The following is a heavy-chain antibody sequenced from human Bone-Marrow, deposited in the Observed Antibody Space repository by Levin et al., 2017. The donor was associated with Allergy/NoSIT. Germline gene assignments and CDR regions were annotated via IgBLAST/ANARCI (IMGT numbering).Heavy chain of an antibody. Sequence: SQTLSLTCSVSGDSMTGRDYYWSWIRHHPGKGLEWIGFIHHSGSAYYNPSLKSRLTLSLDTSKRQFSLELTSVTVADTAVYFCARDECAWFGECYGMDVWGQGTTVIVSS. V-gene: IGHV4-31*02. CDR3: ARDECAWFGECYGMDV. CDR1: GDSMTGRDYY. D-gene: IGHD3-10*01. CDR2: IHHSGSA. J-gene: IGHJ6*02.